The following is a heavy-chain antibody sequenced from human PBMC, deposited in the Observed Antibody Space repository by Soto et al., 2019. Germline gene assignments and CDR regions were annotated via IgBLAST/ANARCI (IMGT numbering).Heavy chain of an antibody. CDR1: GGTFSSYA. CDR3: AREGGRPCSGGSCYSFHY. D-gene: IGHD2-15*01. J-gene: IGHJ4*02. Sequence: QVQLVQSGAEVKKPGSSVKVSCKASGGTFSSYAISWVRQAPGQGLEWMGGIIPIFGTANYAQKFQGRVTITADESASTAYMELSSLRSEDTAVYYCAREGGRPCSGGSCYSFHYWGQGTLVTVSS. CDR2: IIPIFGTA. V-gene: IGHV1-69*01.